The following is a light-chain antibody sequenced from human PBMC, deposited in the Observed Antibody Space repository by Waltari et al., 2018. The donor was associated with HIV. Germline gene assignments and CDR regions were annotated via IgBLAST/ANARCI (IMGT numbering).Light chain of an antibody. J-gene: IGLJ1*01. CDR3: CSYTATYTRYV. Sequence: QSALTQPRSVSGSPGQSVTISCTGPSSPVGSYKFVSWYQLRPGKAPKLIIHDVDKRPPGVPDRFSVSTSGNPASLTISGLQAEDEADYYCCSYTATYTRYVFGTGAKVTVL. V-gene: IGLV2-11*01. CDR1: SSPVGSYKF. CDR2: DVD.